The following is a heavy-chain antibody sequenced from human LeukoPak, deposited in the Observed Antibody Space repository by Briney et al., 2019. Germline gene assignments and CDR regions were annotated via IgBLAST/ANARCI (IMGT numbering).Heavy chain of an antibody. CDR3: ARDGFVGAADY. CDR1: EFIFSGYW. V-gene: IGHV3-7*01. D-gene: IGHD6-13*01. J-gene: IGHJ4*02. Sequence: GGSLRLSCAASEFIFSGYWMNWVRQAPGKGLEWVANIKQDGSEKQYVDSVRGRFTISRDNAKNSLYLQMNSLRVEDTAVYHCARDGFVGAADYWGQGTLVTVSS. CDR2: IKQDGSEK.